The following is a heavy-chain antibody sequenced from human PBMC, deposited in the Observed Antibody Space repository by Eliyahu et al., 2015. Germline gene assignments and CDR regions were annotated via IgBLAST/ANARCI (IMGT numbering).Heavy chain of an antibody. CDR3: ARGREMVGFDYVWGRLYFDY. D-gene: IGHD3-16*01. J-gene: IGHJ4*02. V-gene: IGHV4-31*03. Sequence: QVQLQESGPGLVMPSQTLSLTCTVSGGSXSSXXSYWGWIRQHPGKGPEWVGYIHYSGTTYYTPSLKSRVAMSADTSKNQFSLKLSSVTAADTALYYCARGREMVGFDYVWGRLYFDYWGQGTLVTVSS. CDR2: IHYSGTT. CDR1: GGSXSSXXSY.